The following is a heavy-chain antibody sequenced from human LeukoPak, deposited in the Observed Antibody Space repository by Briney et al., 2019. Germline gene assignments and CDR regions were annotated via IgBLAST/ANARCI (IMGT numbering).Heavy chain of an antibody. CDR1: GYSFTSYW. J-gene: IGHJ5*02. Sequence: GESLKISCKGSGYSFTSYWIGWVRQMPGKGLEWMGIIYPGDSDTRYSPSFQGQVTISADKSISTAYLQWSSLKASDTAMYYCAKDGPGDRDSLNWFDPWGQGTLVTVSP. V-gene: IGHV5-51*01. CDR3: AKDGPGDRDSLNWFDP. D-gene: IGHD3-10*01. CDR2: IYPGDSDT.